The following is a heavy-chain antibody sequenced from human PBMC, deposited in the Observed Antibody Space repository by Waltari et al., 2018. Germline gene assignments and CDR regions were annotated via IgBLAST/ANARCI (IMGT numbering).Heavy chain of an antibody. CDR3: ARQSYYDESGHD. Sequence: QLQLQESGPGLVKPSETLSLTCTVSGGSISSRAYYWVWIRQPPGTGLEWIGSIYYSGTTYYNPSLNSRVTISVDTSKSQFSLKLSSVTAADTAIYYCARQSYYDESGHDWGQGTLVTVSS. J-gene: IGHJ4*02. CDR1: GGSISSRAYY. V-gene: IGHV4-39*01. CDR2: IYYSGTT. D-gene: IGHD3-22*01.